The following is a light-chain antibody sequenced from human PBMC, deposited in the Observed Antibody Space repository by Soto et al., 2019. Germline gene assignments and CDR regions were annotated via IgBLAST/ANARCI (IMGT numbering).Light chain of an antibody. CDR2: DAS. Sequence: DIQMTQSPSSLSASVGDRVTITCQASQDISNYLNWFQQKPGKAPNLLIHDASKLETGVPSKFSGSGSGTHFTFTISSLQPEDIATYYCQQYENLPLTFGGGTKVEIK. J-gene: IGKJ4*01. CDR1: QDISNY. CDR3: QQYENLPLT. V-gene: IGKV1-33*01.